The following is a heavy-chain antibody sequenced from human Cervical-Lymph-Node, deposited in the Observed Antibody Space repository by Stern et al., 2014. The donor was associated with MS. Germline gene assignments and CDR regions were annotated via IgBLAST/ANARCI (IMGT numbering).Heavy chain of an antibody. Sequence: VQLVESGAEVKKPGSSVNVSCKASGGTFSSSYAITWMRQAPGQGLEWMGRIIPILGLPNYAQKFLGRVTITADNSPTTHYMELSSLRSEDTAVYYCARGVVSNRAAATQHNLFDPWGQGTLVTVSS. V-gene: IGHV1-69*09. CDR2: IIPILGLP. CDR1: GGTFSSSYA. D-gene: IGHD2-15*01. CDR3: ARGVVSNRAAATQHNLFDP. J-gene: IGHJ5*02.